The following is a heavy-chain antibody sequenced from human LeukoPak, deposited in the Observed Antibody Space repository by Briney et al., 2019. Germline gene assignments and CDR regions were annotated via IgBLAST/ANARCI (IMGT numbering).Heavy chain of an antibody. CDR3: AGDHPGVGALFDY. J-gene: IGHJ4*02. CDR1: GFTFSSYS. CDR2: ISSSSSYI. V-gene: IGHV3-21*01. D-gene: IGHD1-26*01. Sequence: PGGSLRLSCAASGFTFSSYSMNWVRQAPGNGLEWVSSISSSSSYIYYADSVKGRFTISRDNAKNSLYLQMNSLRAEDTAVYYCAGDHPGVGALFDYWGQGTLVTVSS.